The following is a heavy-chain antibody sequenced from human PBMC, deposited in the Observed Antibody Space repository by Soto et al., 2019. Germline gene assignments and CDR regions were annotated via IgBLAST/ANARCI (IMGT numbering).Heavy chain of an antibody. Sequence: PGESLKISCKGSGYSFTSYWIGWVRQMPGKGLEWMGIIYPGDSDTRYSPSFQGQVTISADKSISTAYLQWSSLKASDTAMYYCARPYAMGGDYYYGMDVWGQGTTVTVSS. V-gene: IGHV5-51*01. CDR2: IYPGDSDT. D-gene: IGHD2-8*01. J-gene: IGHJ6*02. CDR3: ARPYAMGGDYYYGMDV. CDR1: GYSFTSYW.